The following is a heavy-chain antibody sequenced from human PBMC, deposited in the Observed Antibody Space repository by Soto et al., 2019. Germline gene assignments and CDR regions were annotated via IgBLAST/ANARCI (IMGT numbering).Heavy chain of an antibody. V-gene: IGHV3-74*01. J-gene: IGHJ5*02. Sequence: PGGSLRLSCAASGFTFSSYWMHWVRQAPGKGLVWVSRINSDGSSTSYADSVKGRFTISRDNAKNTLYLQMNSLRAEDTAVYYCARVRGCSSTSCYAGWFDPWGQGTLVTVSS. CDR3: ARVRGCSSTSCYAGWFDP. D-gene: IGHD2-2*01. CDR1: GFTFSSYW. CDR2: INSDGSST.